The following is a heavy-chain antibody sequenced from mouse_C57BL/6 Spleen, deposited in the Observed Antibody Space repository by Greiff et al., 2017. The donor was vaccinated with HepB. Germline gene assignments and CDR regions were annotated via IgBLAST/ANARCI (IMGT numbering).Heavy chain of an antibody. D-gene: IGHD2-2*01. CDR2: IDPSDSYT. Sequence: QVQLQQPGAELVKPGASVKLSCKASGYTFTSYWMQWVKQRPGQGLEWIGEIDPSDSYTNYNQKFKGKATLTVDTSSSTAYMQLSSLTSEDSAVYYCARWEIGYDGYYFDYWGQGTTLTVSS. V-gene: IGHV1-50*01. J-gene: IGHJ2*01. CDR1: GYTFTSYW. CDR3: ARWEIGYDGYYFDY.